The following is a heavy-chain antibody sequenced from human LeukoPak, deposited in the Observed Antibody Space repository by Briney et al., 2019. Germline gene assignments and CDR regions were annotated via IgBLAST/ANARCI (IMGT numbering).Heavy chain of an antibody. V-gene: IGHV1-69*05. J-gene: IGHJ4*02. CDR1: GGTFSSYA. D-gene: IGHD6-13*01. CDR3: ARFPYSSSPDY. CDR2: IIPIFGTA. Sequence: GASVKVSCKASGGTFSSYAISWVRQAPGQGLEWMGGIIPIFGTASYAQKFQGRVTITTDESTSTAYMELRSLRSDDTAVYYCARFPYSSSPDYWGQGTLVTVSS.